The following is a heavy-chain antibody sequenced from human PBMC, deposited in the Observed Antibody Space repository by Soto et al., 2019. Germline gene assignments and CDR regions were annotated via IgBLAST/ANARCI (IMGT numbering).Heavy chain of an antibody. D-gene: IGHD2-21*01. CDR2: IRQDESEK. J-gene: IGHJ3*02. CDR1: GFIFKNYW. Sequence: GGSLRLSCAASGFIFKNYWMGWVRQASGKGLERVASIRQDESEKYYVDSVRGRFTVSRDNAKNSLFLHMDSLRADDTAMYYCARASRDSAYHPFDIWGRGTMVTV. V-gene: IGHV3-7*01. CDR3: ARASRDSAYHPFDI.